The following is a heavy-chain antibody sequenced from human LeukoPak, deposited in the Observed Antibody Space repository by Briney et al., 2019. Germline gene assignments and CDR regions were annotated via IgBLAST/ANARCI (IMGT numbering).Heavy chain of an antibody. CDR3: STYYYDSSGYSSFDY. J-gene: IGHJ4*02. D-gene: IGHD3-22*01. Sequence: SETLSLTCTVSGASISSYYWGWIRQPPGKGLEWIGSIYYSGSTYYNPSLKSRVTISVDTSKNQFSLKLSSVTAADTAVYYCSTYYYDSSGYSSFDYWGQGTLVTVSS. CDR1: GASISSYY. CDR2: IYYSGST. V-gene: IGHV4-39*01.